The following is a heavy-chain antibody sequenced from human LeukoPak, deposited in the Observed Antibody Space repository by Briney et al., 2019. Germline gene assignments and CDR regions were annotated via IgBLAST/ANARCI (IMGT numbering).Heavy chain of an antibody. J-gene: IGHJ4*02. CDR1: GGSISSSSYY. CDR2: IYYSGST. V-gene: IGHV4-39*01. CDR3: ARGRYSYGWYYYDSSGYQLFDY. D-gene: IGHD3-22*01. Sequence: PSETLSLTCTVSGGSISSSSYYWGWIRQPPGKGLEWIGSIYYSGSTYYNPSLKSRVTISVDTSKNQFSLKLSSVTAADMAVYYCARGRYSYGWYYYDSSGYQLFDYWGQGTLVTVSS.